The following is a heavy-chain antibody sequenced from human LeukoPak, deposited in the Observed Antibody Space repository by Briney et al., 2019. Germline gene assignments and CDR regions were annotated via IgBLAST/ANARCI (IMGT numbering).Heavy chain of an antibody. Sequence: ASVKVSCKASGYTFTSYGISWVRQAPGQGLEWMGWISAYNGNTNYAQKLQGRATITADKSTSTAYMELSSLRAEDTAVYYCAKEIYGDSTGGRFQHWGQGTLVTVSS. CDR1: GYTFTSYG. J-gene: IGHJ1*01. CDR3: AKEIYGDSTGGRFQH. D-gene: IGHD4-17*01. CDR2: ISAYNGNT. V-gene: IGHV1-18*01.